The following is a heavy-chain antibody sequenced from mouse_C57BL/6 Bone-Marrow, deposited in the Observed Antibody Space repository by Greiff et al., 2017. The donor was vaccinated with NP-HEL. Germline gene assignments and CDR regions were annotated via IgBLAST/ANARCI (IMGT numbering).Heavy chain of an antibody. J-gene: IGHJ3*01. D-gene: IGHD2-1*01. CDR3: ARERYYGAFAY. CDR1: GYTFTSYW. CDR2: IDPSDSYT. Sequence: QVQLQQPGAELVMPGASVKLSCKASGYTFTSYWMHWVKQRPGPGLEWIGEIDPSDSYTNYNQKFKGKSTLTVDKSASTAYMQLSSLTSEDSAVYYCARERYYGAFAYWGQGTLVTVSA. V-gene: IGHV1-69*01.